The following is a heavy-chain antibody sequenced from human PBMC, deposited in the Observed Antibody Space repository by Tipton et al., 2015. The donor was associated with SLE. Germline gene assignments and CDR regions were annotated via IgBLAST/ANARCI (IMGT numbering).Heavy chain of an antibody. J-gene: IGHJ4*02. CDR2: IYYSGST. Sequence: TLSLTCTVSGGSISSSSYYWGWIRQPPGKGLEWIGSIYYSGSTYYNPSLKSRVTISVDTSKNQFSLKLSSVTAADTAVYYCARNSLAAAVYYFDYWGQGTLVTVSS. CDR1: GGSISSSSYY. CDR3: ARNSLAAAVYYFDY. V-gene: IGHV4-39*01. D-gene: IGHD6-13*01.